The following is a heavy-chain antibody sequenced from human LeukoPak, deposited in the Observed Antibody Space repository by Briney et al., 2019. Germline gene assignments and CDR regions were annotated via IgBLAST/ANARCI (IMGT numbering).Heavy chain of an antibody. CDR3: ARVSSGWSYYFDY. D-gene: IGHD6-19*01. CDR2: IHRSGST. V-gene: IGHV4-4*02. J-gene: IGHJ4*02. CDR1: LDSTTSNF. Sequence: SETLSLTCTVSLDSTTSNFWSWVRQPPGKGLEWIGEIHRSGSTNYNPSLQSRVTISIDRSKNQIALELSSVTAADTAVYYCARVSSGWSYYFDYWGQGTLVTVSS.